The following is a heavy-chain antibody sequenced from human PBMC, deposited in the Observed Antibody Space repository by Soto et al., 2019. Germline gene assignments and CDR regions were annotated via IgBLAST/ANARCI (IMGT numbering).Heavy chain of an antibody. CDR1: GDSVSSNRAA. CDR3: TRAGTKIWGLHHHFDY. V-gene: IGHV6-1*01. D-gene: IGHD2-21*02. Sequence: PSQTLSLTCAISGDSVSSNRAAWNWIRQSPSRGLEWLGRTFYRSKWYNDYAESVKGRIAIDPDTSKNQFSLQLNSVTPEDTAVYFCTRAGTKIWGLHHHFDYWGQGTQVTVSS. CDR2: TFYRSKWYN. J-gene: IGHJ4*02.